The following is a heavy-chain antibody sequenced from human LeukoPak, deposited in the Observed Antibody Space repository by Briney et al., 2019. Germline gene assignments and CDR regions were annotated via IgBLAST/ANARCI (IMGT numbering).Heavy chain of an antibody. Sequence: GGSLRLSSAASGFTLTGYAMSWVRQAPGKGLEWFSAISGSGGSTYYSDSVKGRFTTSRDNSKNTLYLQMNSLRAEDTAVYYCAKDQRAMVRGALHDRFDYWGQGTLVTVSS. D-gene: IGHD3-10*01. CDR2: ISGSGGST. CDR3: AKDQRAMVRGALHDRFDY. V-gene: IGHV3-23*01. CDR1: GFTLTGYA. J-gene: IGHJ4*02.